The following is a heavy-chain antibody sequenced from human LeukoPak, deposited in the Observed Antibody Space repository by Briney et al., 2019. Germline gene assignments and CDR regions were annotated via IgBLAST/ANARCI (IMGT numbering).Heavy chain of an antibody. CDR1: GYTFTSYD. Sequence: ASVKVSCKASGYTFTSYDINWVRQATGQGLEWMGWMNPNSGNTGYAQKFQGRVTKTRNTSISTAYMELSSLRSEDTAVYYCARGGILTGYYRYYYYYMDVWGKGTTVTVSS. D-gene: IGHD3-9*01. CDR2: MNPNSGNT. CDR3: ARGGILTGYYRYYYYYMDV. J-gene: IGHJ6*03. V-gene: IGHV1-8*01.